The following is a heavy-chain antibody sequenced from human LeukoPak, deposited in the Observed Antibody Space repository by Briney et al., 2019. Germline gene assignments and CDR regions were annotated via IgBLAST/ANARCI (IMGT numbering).Heavy chain of an antibody. CDR2: IWYDGYKK. CDR1: GFSLSGHG. J-gene: IGHJ4*02. D-gene: IGHD4-23*01. CDR3: ARVRGNLDY. Sequence: GGSLRLSCAAPGFSLSGHGMHWVRQAPGKGLEWVAVIWYDGYKKYYADSVKGRFTISRDNSKNTLYLQMNSLRAEDTAVYYCARVRGNLDYWGQGTLVTVSS. V-gene: IGHV3-33*01.